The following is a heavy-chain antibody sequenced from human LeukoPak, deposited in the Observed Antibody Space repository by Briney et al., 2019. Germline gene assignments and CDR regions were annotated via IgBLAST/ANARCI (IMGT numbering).Heavy chain of an antibody. V-gene: IGHV3-21*01. CDR1: GFTFNTYG. CDR3: ARDRLTNDAFDI. Sequence: PGGSLRLSCAASGFTFNTYGMNWVRQAPGKGLEWVSSISSSSSHIYYADSVKGRFTISRDNAKNSLYLQMNSLRAEDTAVYYCARDRLTNDAFDIWGQGTMVTVSS. J-gene: IGHJ3*02. CDR2: ISSSSSHI. D-gene: IGHD2-8*01.